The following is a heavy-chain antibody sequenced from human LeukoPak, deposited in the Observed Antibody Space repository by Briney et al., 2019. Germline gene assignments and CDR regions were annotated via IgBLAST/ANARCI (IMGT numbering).Heavy chain of an antibody. CDR2: INSDGSST. CDR1: GFTFSSYW. D-gene: IGHD6-19*01. J-gene: IGHJ4*02. V-gene: IGHV3-74*01. CDR3: ARRSGIAVAGAFDY. Sequence: GGSLRLSCAASGFTFSSYWMHWVRQAPGKGLVWVSRINSDGSSTYYADSVKGRFTISRDNSKNTLYLQMNSLRAEDTAVYYCARRSGIAVAGAFDYWGQGTLVTVSS.